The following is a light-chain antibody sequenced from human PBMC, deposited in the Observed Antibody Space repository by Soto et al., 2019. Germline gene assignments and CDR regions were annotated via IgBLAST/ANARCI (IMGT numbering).Light chain of an antibody. CDR1: QRINTNY. V-gene: IGKV3-20*01. CDR3: QQYGPSRT. Sequence: EVVLTQSPGTLSLSPGERVTPSCRASQRINTNYLAWYQQKAGQATRLIVSGTSIRGTGLPDRFSGSGSGTDFTLTISRLEPDDFGVYYCQQYGPSRTFGQGTKVDIK. J-gene: IGKJ1*01. CDR2: GTS.